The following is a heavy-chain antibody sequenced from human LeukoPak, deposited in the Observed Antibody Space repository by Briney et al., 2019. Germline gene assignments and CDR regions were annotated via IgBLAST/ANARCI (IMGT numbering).Heavy chain of an antibody. D-gene: IGHD2-15*01. CDR2: ISGSGGST. J-gene: IGHJ4*02. Sequence: GGSLRLSFAASGFTFSSYAMSWVRQAPGKGLEWVSAISGSGGSTYYADSVKGRFTISRDNSKNTLYLQMNSLRAEDTAVYYCANPRVDCSGGSCYSSFGYWGQGTLVTVSS. V-gene: IGHV3-23*01. CDR3: ANPRVDCSGGSCYSSFGY. CDR1: GFTFSSYA.